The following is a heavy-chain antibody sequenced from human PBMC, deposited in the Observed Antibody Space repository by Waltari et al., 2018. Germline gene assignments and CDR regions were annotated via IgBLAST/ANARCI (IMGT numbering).Heavy chain of an antibody. D-gene: IGHD3-10*01. J-gene: IGHJ6*03. CDR3: ARDLVRGDFLGEGYMDV. V-gene: IGHV4-4*07. CDR1: GGSISSYY. CDR2: IYTSGST. Sequence: QVQLQESGPGLVKPSETLSLTCTVSGGSISSYYWSWIRQPAGKGLEWIGRIYTSGSTNHNPSLKSRVTMSVDTSKNQFSLKLSSVTAADTAVYYCARDLVRGDFLGEGYMDVWGKGTTVTVSS.